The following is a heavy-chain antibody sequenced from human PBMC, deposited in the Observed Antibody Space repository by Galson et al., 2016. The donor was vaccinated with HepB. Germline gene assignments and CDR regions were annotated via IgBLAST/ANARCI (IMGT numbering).Heavy chain of an antibody. D-gene: IGHD5-24*01. Sequence: SLRLSCAASGFTFSSYGMHWVRQAPGKGLEWVALISYDGSNKYYADSLKGRFTISRDNSKNTLDLQMNSLRAEDTAVYYCAEDLNKYLQSGLFEYWGQGTLVSVSS. CDR1: GFTFSSYG. CDR3: AEDLNKYLQSGLFEY. J-gene: IGHJ4*02. CDR2: ISYDGSNK. V-gene: IGHV3-30*18.